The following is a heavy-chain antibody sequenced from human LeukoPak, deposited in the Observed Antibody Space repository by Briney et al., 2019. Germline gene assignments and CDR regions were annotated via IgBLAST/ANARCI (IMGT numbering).Heavy chain of an antibody. CDR2: ISAYNGNT. Sequence: VASVKVSCKASGYTFTSYGISWVRQAPGQGLEWMGWISAYNGNTNYAQKLQGRVTMTTDTSTSTAYMELRSLRSDDTAVYYCVGRDSSRWEYYFDYWGQGTLVTVSS. CDR1: GYTFTSYG. D-gene: IGHD6-13*01. J-gene: IGHJ4*02. CDR3: VGRDSSRWEYYFDY. V-gene: IGHV1-18*01.